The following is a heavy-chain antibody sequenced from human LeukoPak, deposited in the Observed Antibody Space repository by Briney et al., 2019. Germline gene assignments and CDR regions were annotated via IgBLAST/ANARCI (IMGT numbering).Heavy chain of an antibody. J-gene: IGHJ4*02. V-gene: IGHV3-30-3*01. Sequence: GGSLRLPCAASGFTFSSYAMHWVRQASGKGLEWVAIISYDGSDKYYADSVKGRLTISRDNSKSTLYLQMISLRTEDTAVYYCARADGSVAGPPSGHWGQGTLVTVSS. CDR3: ARADGSVAGPPSGH. CDR1: GFTFSSYA. CDR2: ISYDGSDK. D-gene: IGHD6-19*01.